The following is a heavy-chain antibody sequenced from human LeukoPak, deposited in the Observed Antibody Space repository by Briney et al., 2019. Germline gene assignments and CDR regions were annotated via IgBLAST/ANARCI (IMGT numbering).Heavy chain of an antibody. CDR2: ISGSGGST. Sequence: HPGGSLRLSCAASGFTFSSYAMSWVRQAPGKGLEWVSAISGSGGSTYYADSVKGRFTISRDNSKNTLYLQMNSLRAEDTAVYYCAKGALYDSSGYSLPRHQDYFDYWGQGTLVTVSS. D-gene: IGHD3-22*01. CDR1: GFTFSSYA. CDR3: AKGALYDSSGYSLPRHQDYFDY. J-gene: IGHJ4*02. V-gene: IGHV3-23*01.